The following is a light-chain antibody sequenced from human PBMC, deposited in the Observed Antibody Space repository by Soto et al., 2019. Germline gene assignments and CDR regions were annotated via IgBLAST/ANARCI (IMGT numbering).Light chain of an antibody. CDR1: QTLVHGDGNTY. V-gene: IGKV2-30*02. Sequence: DVVMTESPLSLSVTLGQPASISCKSSQTLVHGDGNTYLHWFQQRQGQSPRRLIYYVSNRDSGVPTRFSSSGSGTDVTLKISRVEAEDVGLYFCLQGTHWPYSFGQGTRLEI. CDR2: YVS. CDR3: LQGTHWPYS. J-gene: IGKJ2*01.